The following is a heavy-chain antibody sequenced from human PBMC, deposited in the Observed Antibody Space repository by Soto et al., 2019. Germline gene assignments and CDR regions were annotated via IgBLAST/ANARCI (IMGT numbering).Heavy chain of an antibody. CDR3: ARVIRMTTVVTGSPDAFDI. V-gene: IGHV1-8*01. J-gene: IGHJ3*02. CDR1: GYTFTSYD. D-gene: IGHD4-17*01. Sequence: QVQLVQSGAEVKKPGASVKVSCKASGYTFTSYDINWVRQATGQGLEWMGWMNPNSGNTGYAQKFKGRVTMTRNTSISTAYMELSSLRSEDTAVYYCARVIRMTTVVTGSPDAFDIWGQGTMVTVSS. CDR2: MNPNSGNT.